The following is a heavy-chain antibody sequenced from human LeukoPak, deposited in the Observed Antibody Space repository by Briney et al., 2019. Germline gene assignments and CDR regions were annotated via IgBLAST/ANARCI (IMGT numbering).Heavy chain of an antibody. V-gene: IGHV3-21*04. J-gene: IGHJ4*02. CDR2: ISGSNSYI. CDR3: AKSSPPPLRY. CDR1: GFTFNSYS. Sequence: GGSLRLSCAASGFTFNSYSMNWVRQAPGKGLEWVSSISGSNSYIYYADSMKGRFTISRDNAKNSLYLQMNSLRAEDTAVYYCAKSSPPPLRYWGQGTLVTVSS.